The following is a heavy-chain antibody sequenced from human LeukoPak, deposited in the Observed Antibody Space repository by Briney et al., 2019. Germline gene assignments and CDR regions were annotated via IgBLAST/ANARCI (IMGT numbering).Heavy chain of an antibody. J-gene: IGHJ6*02. CDR3: AKDLHNYGMDV. CDR1: GFDVSTMW. Sequence: GGSLRLSCAASGFDVSTMWMNWVRQAPGKGLEWVSVIASDDRTHYADSVKGRFTISRDDVKNTVSLQMSSLRVEDTALYYCAKDLHNYGMDVWGQGTTVTVSS. V-gene: IGHV3-66*02. CDR2: IASDDRT.